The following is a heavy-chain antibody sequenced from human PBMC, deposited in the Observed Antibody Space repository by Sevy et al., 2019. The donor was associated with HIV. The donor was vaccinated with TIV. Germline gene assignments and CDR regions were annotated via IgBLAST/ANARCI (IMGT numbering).Heavy chain of an antibody. V-gene: IGHV3-11*01. CDR3: ARDHVKDGDLGDYYYYAMDV. CDR1: GFSISDYY. J-gene: IGHJ6*02. D-gene: IGHD4-17*01. Sequence: GGSLRLSCAASGFSISDYYMSWIRQAPGKGPQWTSYISSNSDTIYYTDSVKRRFTISRDNAKNSLYLQMSSLRAEDTAIYYCARDHVKDGDLGDYYYYAMDVWGRGTTVTVSS. CDR2: ISSNSDTI.